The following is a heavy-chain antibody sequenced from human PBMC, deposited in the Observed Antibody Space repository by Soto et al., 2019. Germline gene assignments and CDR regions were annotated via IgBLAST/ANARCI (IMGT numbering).Heavy chain of an antibody. D-gene: IGHD3-22*01. CDR1: GFTFSSYG. V-gene: IGHV3-33*01. CDR3: ARDQSITMIVVVPGAFDI. Sequence: LRLSCAASGFTFSSYGMHWVRQAPGKGLEWVAVIWYDGSNKYYADSVKGRFTISRDNSKNTLYLQMNSLRAEDTAVYYCARDQSITMIVVVPGAFDIWGQGTMVTVSS. CDR2: IWYDGSNK. J-gene: IGHJ3*02.